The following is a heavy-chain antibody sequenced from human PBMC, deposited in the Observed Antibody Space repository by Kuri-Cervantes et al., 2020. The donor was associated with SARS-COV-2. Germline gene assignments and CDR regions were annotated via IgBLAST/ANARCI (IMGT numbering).Heavy chain of an antibody. Sequence: SETLSLTCTVSGGSISSYHWSWIRQPPGKGLEWIGYIYYSGSTNYNPSLKSRVTISVDTSKNQFSLKLSSVTAADTAVYYCARGDCSGGSCYGMDVWGQGTTVTVSS. V-gene: IGHV4-59*01. J-gene: IGHJ6*02. CDR2: IYYSGST. D-gene: IGHD2-15*01. CDR1: GGSISSYH. CDR3: ARGDCSGGSCYGMDV.